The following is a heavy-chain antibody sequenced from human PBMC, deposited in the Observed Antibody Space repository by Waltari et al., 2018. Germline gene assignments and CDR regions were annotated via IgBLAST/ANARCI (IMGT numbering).Heavy chain of an antibody. Sequence: LEWIAFTTSSGHVAFYSDSVRGRFTISRDNTKNSLYLQMNNLRAEDTATYFCARGGLGGKLRLFDYWGQGTLVTVSS. V-gene: IGHV3-48*03. J-gene: IGHJ4*02. CDR2: TTSSGHVA. CDR3: ARGGLGGKLRLFDY. D-gene: IGHD1-26*01.